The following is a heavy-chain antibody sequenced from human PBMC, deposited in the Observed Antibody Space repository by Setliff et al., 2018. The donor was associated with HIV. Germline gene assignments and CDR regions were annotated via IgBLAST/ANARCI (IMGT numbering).Heavy chain of an antibody. J-gene: IGHJ6*02. D-gene: IGHD3-10*01. Sequence: PSETLSLTCAVSGYSISSGYYWGWIRQPPGKGLEWVGSIYTSGLTNYNPSLKSRVTISVDTSKNQVSLKLSSVTAPDTAVYYCARARYIVIRGDAGMDVWGPGTTVTVSS. CDR2: IYTSGLT. CDR3: ARARYIVIRGDAGMDV. CDR1: GYSISSGYY. V-gene: IGHV4-38-2*01.